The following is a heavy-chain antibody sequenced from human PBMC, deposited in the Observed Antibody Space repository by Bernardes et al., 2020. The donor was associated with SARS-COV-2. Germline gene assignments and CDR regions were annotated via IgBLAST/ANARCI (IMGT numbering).Heavy chain of an antibody. Sequence: SETLSLTCTVSGGSISSYYWSWIRQPPGKGLEWIGYIYYSGSTNYNPSLKSRVTISVDTSKNQFSLKLSSVTAADTAVYYCARATTYYDFWSGKGHPYYYYYMDVWGKGTTVTVSS. V-gene: IGHV4-59*01. D-gene: IGHD3-3*01. CDR3: ARATTYYDFWSGKGHPYYYYYMDV. J-gene: IGHJ6*03. CDR2: IYYSGST. CDR1: GGSISSYY.